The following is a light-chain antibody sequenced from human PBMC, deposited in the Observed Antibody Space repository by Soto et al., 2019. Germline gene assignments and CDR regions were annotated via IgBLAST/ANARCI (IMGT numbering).Light chain of an antibody. CDR1: NSNIGSSA. CDR2: YDD. CDR3: AAWDDSLNGVV. V-gene: IGLV1-36*01. Sequence: QPVLTQPPSVSEAPRQRVTISCSGSNSNIGSSAVNWYQQLPGKAPKLLIYYDDLLPSGVSDRFSGSKSGTSASLTISGLQSEDEADYYCAAWDDSLNGVVFGGGTQLTVL. J-gene: IGLJ2*01.